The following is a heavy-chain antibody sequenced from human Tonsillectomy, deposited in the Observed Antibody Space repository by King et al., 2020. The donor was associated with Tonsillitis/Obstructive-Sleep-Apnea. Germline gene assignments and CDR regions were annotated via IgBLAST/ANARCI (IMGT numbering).Heavy chain of an antibody. CDR2: INHSGNT. J-gene: IGHJ4*02. Sequence: VQLQQWGAGLLKPSETLSLTCAVYGESFSGYYWSWIRQPPGKGLEWIGEINHSGNTHYNPSLKSRVTVSVDTSKNQFSLKLTSVIAADTALYYCARNRGKDAWGQGTQLTVSP. CDR1: GESFSGYY. D-gene: IGHD2-15*01. CDR3: ARNRGKDA. V-gene: IGHV4-34*01.